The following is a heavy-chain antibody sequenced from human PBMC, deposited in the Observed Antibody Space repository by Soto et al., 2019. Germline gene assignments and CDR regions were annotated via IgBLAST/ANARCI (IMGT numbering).Heavy chain of an antibody. CDR2: IVVGSGNT. CDR3: AAGPPRRYDGSWSYYYYGMDV. V-gene: IGHV1-58*01. J-gene: IGHJ6*02. CDR1: GFTFTSSA. D-gene: IGHD3-10*01. Sequence: QMQLVQSGPEVKKPGTSVKVSCKASGFTFTSSAVQWVRQARGQRLEWRGWIVVGSGNTNYAQKFQERVTSTRDMSTSSAYMELSSLRSEDTAVYYCAAGPPRRYDGSWSYYYYGMDVWGQGTTVTVSS.